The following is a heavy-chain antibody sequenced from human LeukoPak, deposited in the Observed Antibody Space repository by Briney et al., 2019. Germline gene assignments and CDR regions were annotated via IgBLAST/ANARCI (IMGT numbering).Heavy chain of an antibody. CDR3: ATFGLVAALDL. V-gene: IGHV3-7*01. J-gene: IGHJ4*02. CDR1: GFSFNAYW. D-gene: IGHD5-12*01. CDR2: INPAGSET. Sequence: GGSLRLSCAASGFSFNAYWMAWVRQAPGTGLEWVANINPAGSETFHVDPVKGRFSISRDHAKNLVYLQMNSLRAEDTAVYFCATFGLVAALDLWGQGTLVTVSS.